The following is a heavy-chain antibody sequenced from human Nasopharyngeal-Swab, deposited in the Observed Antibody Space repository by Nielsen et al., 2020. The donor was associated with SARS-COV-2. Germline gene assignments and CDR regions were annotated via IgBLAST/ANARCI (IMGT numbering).Heavy chain of an antibody. J-gene: IGHJ1*01. CDR1: GFTFSDYY. V-gene: IGHV3-11*04. D-gene: IGHD2-21*02. Sequence: GESLKISCAASGFTFSDYYMSWIRQAPGKGLEWVSYISSSGSTIYYADSVKGRFTISRDNAKNSLFLQMDNLGADDTSFYYCARTAPFCGGDCYSEYFQYWGQGTLVTVSS. CDR3: ARTAPFCGGDCYSEYFQY. CDR2: ISSSGSTI.